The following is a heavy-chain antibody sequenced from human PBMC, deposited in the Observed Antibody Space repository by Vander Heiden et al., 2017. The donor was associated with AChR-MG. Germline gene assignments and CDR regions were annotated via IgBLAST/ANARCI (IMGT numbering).Heavy chain of an antibody. Sequence: EVQLVESGGGLVQPGGSLRLSCAASGFTFRSYDMNWVRQTPGRGLEWLSYISGGGRNIDDADSVKGRFTISRDNAKNSLYIKMNSLRAEDTAVYDCATYEWDDGYWGQGTLVTVSA. CDR1: GFTFRSYD. V-gene: IGHV3-48*03. CDR3: ATYEWDDGY. D-gene: IGHD1-26*01. CDR2: ISGGGRNI. J-gene: IGHJ4*02.